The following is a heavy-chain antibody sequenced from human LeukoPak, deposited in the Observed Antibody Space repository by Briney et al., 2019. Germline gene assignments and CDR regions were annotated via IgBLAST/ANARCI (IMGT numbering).Heavy chain of an antibody. D-gene: IGHD6-13*01. CDR2: INPNSGGT. V-gene: IGHV1-2*02. J-gene: IGHJ4*02. Sequence: GASVKVSFKASGYTFTGYYMHWVRQAPGQGLEWMGWINPNSGGTNYAQKFQGRVTMTRDTSISKAYMELSRLRSDDTAVYYCARVGGAPVWYSSSWYASTFDYWGQGTLVTVSS. CDR1: GYTFTGYY. CDR3: ARVGGAPVWYSSSWYASTFDY.